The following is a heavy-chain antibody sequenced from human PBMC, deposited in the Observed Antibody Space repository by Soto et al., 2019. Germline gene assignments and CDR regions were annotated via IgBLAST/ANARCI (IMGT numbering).Heavy chain of an antibody. J-gene: IGHJ4*02. CDR1: GYTFTSYA. D-gene: IGHD3-16*01. Sequence: ASVKVSCKASGYTFTSYAMHWVRQAPGQRLEWMGWINAGNGNTKYSQKFQGRVTITRDTSTSTAYMELNSLRVEDSAVYYCVPRKGDPFTWGPGTLVTVS. V-gene: IGHV1-3*01. CDR2: INAGNGNT. CDR3: VPRKGDPFT.